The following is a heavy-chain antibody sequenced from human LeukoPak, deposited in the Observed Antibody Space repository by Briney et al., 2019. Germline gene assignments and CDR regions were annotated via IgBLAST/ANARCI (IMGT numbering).Heavy chain of an antibody. J-gene: IGHJ4*02. CDR2: ISGSAVST. V-gene: IGHV3-23*01. CDR1: GFTFSSYA. Sequence: GGSLRLSCAASGFTFSSYAITWVRQAPGKGLEWVSTISGSAVSTYYADSVKGSFTISRDNSKNTVYLQMNTLRAEDTAVYYCEKDSGYSFGFDYWGQGTLVTVSS. D-gene: IGHD5-18*01. CDR3: EKDSGYSFGFDY.